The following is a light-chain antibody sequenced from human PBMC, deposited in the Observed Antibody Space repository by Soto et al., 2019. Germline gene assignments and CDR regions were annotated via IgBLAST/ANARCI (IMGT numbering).Light chain of an antibody. CDR3: RQRSNWPST. CDR1: QSVSGY. V-gene: IGKV3-11*01. CDR2: DAS. Sequence: EIVLTQSPATLYLSPGNRATLSCRASQSVSGYLAWYQQKPGQAPRLLIYDASNSATGIPARFSGGGSGTDCPLTITSLEPEDFAVYYCRQRSNWPSTFGGGTKVEI. J-gene: IGKJ4*01.